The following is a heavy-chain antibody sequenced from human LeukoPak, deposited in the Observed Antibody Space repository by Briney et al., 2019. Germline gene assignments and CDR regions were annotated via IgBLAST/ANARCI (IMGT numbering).Heavy chain of an antibody. CDR3: ARHVVVVPGRGFRHNWFDP. J-gene: IGHJ5*02. CDR1: GGSITTSNYY. D-gene: IGHD2-2*01. CDR2: IYYGGST. Sequence: PSETLSLNCTVSGGSITTSNYYWAWIRQPPGEGLEWIGSIYYGGSTYYNPSLKSRVTISVDASKRQFSLKVTSVTAADTAVYYCARHVVVVPGRGFRHNWFDPWGQGTLVIVSS. V-gene: IGHV4-39*01.